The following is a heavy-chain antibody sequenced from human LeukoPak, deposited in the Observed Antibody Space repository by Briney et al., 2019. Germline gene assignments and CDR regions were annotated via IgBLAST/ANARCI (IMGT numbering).Heavy chain of an antibody. CDR2: ISGSGGST. J-gene: IGHJ4*02. V-gene: IGHV3-23*01. CDR1: GFTFSSYA. Sequence: GGSLRLSCAASGFTFSSYAMSWVRQAPGKGLEWVSAISGSGGSTYYADSVKGRSTISRDNSKNTLYLQMNSLRAEDTAVYYCAKDLSGYDSPTYLDYWGQGTLVTVSS. D-gene: IGHD5-12*01. CDR3: AKDLSGYDSPTYLDY.